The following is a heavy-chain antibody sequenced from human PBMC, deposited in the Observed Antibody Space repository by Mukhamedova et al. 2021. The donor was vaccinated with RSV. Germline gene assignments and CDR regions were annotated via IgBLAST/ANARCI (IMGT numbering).Heavy chain of an antibody. D-gene: IGHD2-15*01. CDR3: VRALPAPYSGDSFEI. Sequence: EDSVKGRFTISRDDTRDTLYLQMNSLRVDDSAVYYCVRALPAPYSGDSFEIWGQGTMVTVS. V-gene: IGHV3-33*01. J-gene: IGHJ3*02.